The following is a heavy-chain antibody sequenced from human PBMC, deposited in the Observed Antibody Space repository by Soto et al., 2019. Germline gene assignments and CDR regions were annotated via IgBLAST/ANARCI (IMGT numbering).Heavy chain of an antibody. CDR2: TYYRSKWYN. J-gene: IGHJ5*02. CDR1: GDSVSSNSAA. CDR3: ALDVEGIWFDP. V-gene: IGHV6-1*01. Sequence: PSQTLALPGAISGDSVSSNSAACNFIRQSPSRGLEWLGRTYYRSKWYNDYAVSVKSRITINPDTSKNQFSLQLNSVTPEDTAVYYCALDVEGIWFDPWSQGTLVTVSS.